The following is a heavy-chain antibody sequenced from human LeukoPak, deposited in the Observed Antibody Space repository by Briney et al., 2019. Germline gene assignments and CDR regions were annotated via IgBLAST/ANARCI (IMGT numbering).Heavy chain of an antibody. CDR2: INPNSGGA. V-gene: IGHV1-2*02. D-gene: IGHD2-15*01. CDR1: GYTFTDYY. CDR3: ARDVVAARYDY. Sequence: GASVKVSCKASGYTFTDYYMHWVRQAPGQGLEWMGWINPNSGGADYAQKFQGRVTMTRDTSISTAYMELSRLRSDDTAVYYCARDVVAARYDYWGQGTLVTVSS. J-gene: IGHJ4*02.